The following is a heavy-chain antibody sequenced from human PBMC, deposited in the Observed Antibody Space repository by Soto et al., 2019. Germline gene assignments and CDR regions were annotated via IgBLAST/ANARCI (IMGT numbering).Heavy chain of an antibody. V-gene: IGHV3-23*04. CDR3: SPGRTSSWYYFDY. J-gene: IGHJ4*02. Sequence: EVQLVESGGGLVQPGGSLRLSCAASGFTFSSYWMHWVRQAPGKGLEWVSSIGDSGGPIYYADSVKGRFTISRDNSKNTLYLRMTSLRAEDTAVYYCSPGRTSSWYYFDYWGPGTLVTVTS. CDR2: IGDSGGPI. D-gene: IGHD6-13*01. CDR1: GFTFSSYW.